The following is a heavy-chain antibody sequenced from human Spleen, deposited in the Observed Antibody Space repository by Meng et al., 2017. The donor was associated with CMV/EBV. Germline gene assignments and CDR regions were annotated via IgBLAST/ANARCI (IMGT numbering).Heavy chain of an antibody. D-gene: IGHD3-3*01. J-gene: IGHJ5*02. CDR2: ISSSGSTI. Sequence: GESLKISCAASGFTFSDYYMSWIRQAPGKGLEWVSYISSSGSTIYYADSVKGRFTISRDNAKNSLYLQMNSLRAEDTAVYYCARDRVLREIFGVVGFDPWGQGTLVTVSS. CDR1: GFTFSDYY. CDR3: ARDRVLREIFGVVGFDP. V-gene: IGHV3-11*04.